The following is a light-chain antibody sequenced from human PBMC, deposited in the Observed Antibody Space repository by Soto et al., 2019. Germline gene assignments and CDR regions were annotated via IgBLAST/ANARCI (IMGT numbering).Light chain of an antibody. CDR1: QSVSSN. CDR3: QQYNNWPPT. CDR2: DAS. V-gene: IGKV3-15*01. J-gene: IGKJ1*01. Sequence: IFMTQSPATLSVSPGERATLSCRASQSVSSNLAWYQQKPGQAPRLRIYDASTRATGIPARFSGSGSGTEFTLTISSLQSEDFAVYYCQQYNNWPPTFGQGTKVDI.